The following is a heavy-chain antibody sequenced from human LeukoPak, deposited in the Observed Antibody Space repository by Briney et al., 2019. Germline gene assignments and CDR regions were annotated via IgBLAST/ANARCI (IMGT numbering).Heavy chain of an antibody. J-gene: IGHJ6*03. CDR2: INPSGGST. D-gene: IGHD6-19*01. CDR1: GYTFTSYY. V-gene: IGHV1-46*01. Sequence: GASVKVSCKASGYTFTSYYMHWVRQAAGQGFEWMGIINPSGGSTSYAQKFQGRVTMTRDMSTSTAYMELRSLRSDDTAVYYCARESIAVADDQYYYYMDVWGKGTTVTVSS. CDR3: ARESIAVADDQYYYYMDV.